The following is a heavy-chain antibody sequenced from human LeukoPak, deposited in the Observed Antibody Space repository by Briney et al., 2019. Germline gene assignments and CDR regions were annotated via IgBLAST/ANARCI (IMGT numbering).Heavy chain of an antibody. Sequence: AGGSLRLSCAASGFTVSSNYMSWVRQAPGKGLEWVSVIYSGGSTYYADSVKGRFTISRDNSKNTLYLQMNSLRAEDTAVYYCARDDWEYQLPGYWGQGTLVTVSS. CDR1: GFTVSSNY. CDR2: IYSGGST. D-gene: IGHD2-2*01. V-gene: IGHV3-66*01. J-gene: IGHJ4*02. CDR3: ARDDWEYQLPGY.